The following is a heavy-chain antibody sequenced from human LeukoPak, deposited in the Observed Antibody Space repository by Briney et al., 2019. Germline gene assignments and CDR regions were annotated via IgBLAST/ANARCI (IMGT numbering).Heavy chain of an antibody. D-gene: IGHD6-13*01. V-gene: IGHV4-39*01. CDR3: ASISGSSTSWYHFDN. CDR2: FFSTGRT. J-gene: IGHJ4*02. Sequence: SETLSLTCNVSGGSVSSSNHHWAWIRQSPGMGLEWVGTFFSTGRTSQNPDPSLKGRVTLSVDTSRNQFSLQLRSLTAADTAIFYCASISGSSTSWYHFDNWGQGNLVTVSS. CDR1: GGSVSSSNHH.